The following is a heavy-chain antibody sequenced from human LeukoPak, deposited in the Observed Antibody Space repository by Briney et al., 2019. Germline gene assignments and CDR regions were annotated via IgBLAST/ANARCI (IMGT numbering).Heavy chain of an antibody. CDR2: ISWNSGSI. CDR3: AKSRNVVVVADAFDI. D-gene: IGHD2-15*01. V-gene: IGHV3-9*01. Sequence: GGSLRLSCAASGFTFDDYAMHWVRQAPGKGLEWVSGISWNSGSIGYADSVKGRFTISRDNAKNSLYLQMNSLRAEDTALYYCAKSRNVVVVADAFDIWGQGTVVTVSS. J-gene: IGHJ3*02. CDR1: GFTFDDYA.